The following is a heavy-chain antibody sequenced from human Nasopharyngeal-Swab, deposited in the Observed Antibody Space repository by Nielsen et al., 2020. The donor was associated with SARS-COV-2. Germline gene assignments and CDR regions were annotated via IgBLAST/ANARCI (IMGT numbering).Heavy chain of an antibody. D-gene: IGHD5-18*01. CDR1: GFTFDDYA. CDR3: AKDTQDTAIKCYFDY. CDR2: ISWNSGSI. V-gene: IGHV3-9*01. Sequence: SLKISCAASGFTFDDYAMHWVRQAPGKGLEWVSGISWNSGSIGYADSVKGRFTISRDNAKNSLYLQMNSLRAEDTALYYCAKDTQDTAIKCYFDYWGQGTLVTFSS. J-gene: IGHJ4*02.